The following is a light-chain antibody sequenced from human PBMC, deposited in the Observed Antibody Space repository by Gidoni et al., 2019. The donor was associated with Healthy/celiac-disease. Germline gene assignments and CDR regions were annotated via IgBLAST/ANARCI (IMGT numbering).Light chain of an antibody. J-gene: IGLJ1*01. CDR3: AAWDDSLSGYV. CDR2: SNK. V-gene: IGLV1-47*02. CDR1: SSNIGSNS. Sequence: QSVLTQPPSPSGTPGQRVTISCSGSSSNIGSNSVYWYQQLPGPAPKLLIYSNKPRPSRVPYRFSGSKSGTSASLAISGLRSEDEADYYCAAWDDSLSGYVFGTGTKVTVL.